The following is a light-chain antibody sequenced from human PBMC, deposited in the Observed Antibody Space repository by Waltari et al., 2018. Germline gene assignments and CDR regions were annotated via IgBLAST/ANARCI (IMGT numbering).Light chain of an antibody. V-gene: IGKV1-39*01. J-gene: IGKJ3*01. CDR2: RAS. CDR1: QSIRSY. Sequence: RGSQSIRSYLSWYQQEPGKTPKLLIYRASRLQSGVPSRFSGSGSGPDFTLTISSLQPEDFATYHCQESYSTPVTFCPGTNVAIK. CDR3: QESYSTPVT.